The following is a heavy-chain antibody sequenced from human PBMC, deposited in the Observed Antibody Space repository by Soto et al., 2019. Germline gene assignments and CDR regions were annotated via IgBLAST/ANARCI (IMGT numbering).Heavy chain of an antibody. CDR1: GFTFATYW. CDR2: INSDGTIS. V-gene: IGHV3-74*01. J-gene: IGHJ6*02. CDR3: ARLSGDHSAFFSYGMDA. Sequence: LRLSCAASGFTFATYWMNWVRRAPGKGPEWLSGINSDGTISSYADSVKGRFTISRDNARNTLSLQMNSLRADDTAVYYCARLSGDHSAFFSYGMDAWGQGTTVTVSS. D-gene: IGHD2-21*01.